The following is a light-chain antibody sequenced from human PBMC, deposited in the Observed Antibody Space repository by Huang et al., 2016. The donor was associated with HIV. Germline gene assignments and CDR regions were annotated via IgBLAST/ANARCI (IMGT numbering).Light chain of an antibody. Sequence: AIQLTQSPSFLSASVGDRVTITCRASQDINDALAWYQQKPGQPPKVLIYDASSLESGVPSRFSGSGSGADFTLTISSLQPEDFATYYCQQFKNYPLTFGGGTKVEVK. CDR2: DAS. CDR1: QDINDA. V-gene: IGKV1D-13*01. J-gene: IGKJ4*01. CDR3: QQFKNYPLT.